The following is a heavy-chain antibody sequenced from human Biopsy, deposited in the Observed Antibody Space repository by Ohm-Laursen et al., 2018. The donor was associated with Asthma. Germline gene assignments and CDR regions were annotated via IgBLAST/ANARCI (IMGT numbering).Heavy chain of an antibody. Sequence: SLRLSCAASGFVFSQCGMHWVRQGPGKGLEWVALVSSDGHNKYYEQSVKGRFTISRDNPRNRLYLQINRLTVEDSAVYFCTRQSGQDYGDSSGFDIWGQGTKVAVSS. D-gene: IGHD3-22*01. CDR2: VSSDGHNK. CDR3: TRQSGQDYGDSSGFDI. J-gene: IGHJ3*02. V-gene: IGHV3-30*03. CDR1: GFVFSQCG.